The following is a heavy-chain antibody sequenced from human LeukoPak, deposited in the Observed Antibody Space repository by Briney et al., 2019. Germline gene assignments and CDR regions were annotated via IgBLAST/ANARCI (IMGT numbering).Heavy chain of an antibody. CDR1: GYTFTSYA. J-gene: IGHJ3*02. V-gene: IGHV1-3*01. CDR3: ARYSPKFDAFDI. D-gene: IGHD2-15*01. Sequence: ASVKVSCKASGYTFTSYAMHWVRQAPGQRLEWMGWINAGNGNTKYSQKFQGRVTITADESTSTAYMELSSLRSEDTAVYYCARYSPKFDAFDIWGQGTMVTVSS. CDR2: INAGNGNT.